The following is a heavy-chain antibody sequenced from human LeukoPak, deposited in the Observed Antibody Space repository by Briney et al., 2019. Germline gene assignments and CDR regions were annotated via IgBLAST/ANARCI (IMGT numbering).Heavy chain of an antibody. CDR2: IYYSGST. CDR3: ARTGITIFGVVIGVDY. D-gene: IGHD3-3*01. J-gene: IGHJ4*02. CDR1: GGSISSGDYY. Sequence: SETLSLTCTVSGGSISSGDYYWSWIRQPPGKGLEWIGYIYYSGSTYYNPSLKSRVTISVDTSKNQFSLKLSSVTAADTAVYYCARTGITIFGVVIGVDYWGQGTLVTVSS. V-gene: IGHV4-30-4*01.